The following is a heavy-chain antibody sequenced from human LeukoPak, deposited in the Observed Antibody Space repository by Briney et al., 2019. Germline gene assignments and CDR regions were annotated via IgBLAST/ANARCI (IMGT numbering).Heavy chain of an antibody. CDR1: GFTFSSYS. V-gene: IGHV3-30*03. CDR2: ISYDGNNK. CDR3: ARDRGVVVAATSYGMDV. J-gene: IGHJ6*02. D-gene: IGHD2-15*01. Sequence: PGGSLRLSCAASGFTFSSYSMNWVRQAPGKGLEWVAVISYDGNNKYYADSVKGRFTISRDNSKNTLYLQMNSLRAEDTAVYYCARDRGVVVAATSYGMDVWGQGTTVTVSS.